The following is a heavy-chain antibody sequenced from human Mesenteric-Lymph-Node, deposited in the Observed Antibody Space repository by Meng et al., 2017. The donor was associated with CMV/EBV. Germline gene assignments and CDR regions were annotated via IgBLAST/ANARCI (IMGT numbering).Heavy chain of an antibody. CDR3: ARGRDDSDYYFDY. CDR1: GGSISSYY. Sequence: SETLSLTCTVSGGSISSYYWSWIRQPPGKGLEWIGYIYYSGSTNYNPSLKSRVTISVDTSKNQFSLKLSSVTAADTAVYYCARGRDDSDYYFDYWGQGTLVTVSS. D-gene: IGHD5-24*01. J-gene: IGHJ4*02. CDR2: IYYSGST. V-gene: IGHV4-59*12.